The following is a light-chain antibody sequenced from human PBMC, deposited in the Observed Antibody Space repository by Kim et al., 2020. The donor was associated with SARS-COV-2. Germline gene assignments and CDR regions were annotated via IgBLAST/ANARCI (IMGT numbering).Light chain of an antibody. CDR3: QQSHTAPLLT. V-gene: IGKV1-39*01. Sequence: ASVGVIVASACRAKQSISTYFNWYQQKPGKAPKLPIYAASSLPSGVPSRFSGSGSGTDFTLTISSRQPEDFATYYCQQSHTAPLLTFGGGTKLEI. CDR2: AAS. CDR1: QSISTY. J-gene: IGKJ4*01.